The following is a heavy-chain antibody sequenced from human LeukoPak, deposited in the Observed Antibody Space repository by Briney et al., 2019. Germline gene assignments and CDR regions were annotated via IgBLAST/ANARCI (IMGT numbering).Heavy chain of an antibody. V-gene: IGHV4-34*01. CDR1: GGSFSDYF. CDR3: ARGGLAGSSWSWFDP. D-gene: IGHD6-13*01. CDR2: IERGGST. J-gene: IGHJ5*02. Sequence: SETLSLTCGVYGGSFSDYFWSWIRRSPGKGLEWIGEIERGGSTVYSPTLESRVTMSLDTSKLQFSLRLTSVTAADTAVYFCARGGLAGSSWSWFDPWGQGTLVTVSS.